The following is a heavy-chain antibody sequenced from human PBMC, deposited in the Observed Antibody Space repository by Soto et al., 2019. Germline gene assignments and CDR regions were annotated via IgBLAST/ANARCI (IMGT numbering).Heavy chain of an antibody. J-gene: IGHJ4*02. CDR3: ARGAFYAFSVPY. V-gene: IGHV1-3*01. D-gene: IGHD3-16*01. Sequence: GASVKVSCKASGYTFTSYAMHWVRQAPGQRLEWMGWINAGNGNTKYSQKFQGRVTITRDTSASTAYMELSSLRSEDTAVYYCARGAFYAFSVPYWGQGTLVTVSS. CDR2: INAGNGNT. CDR1: GYTFTSYA.